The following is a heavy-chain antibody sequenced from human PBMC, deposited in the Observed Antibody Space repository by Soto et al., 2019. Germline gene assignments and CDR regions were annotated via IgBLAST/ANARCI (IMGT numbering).Heavy chain of an antibody. J-gene: IGHJ4*02. Sequence: GGSLRLSCAASGFTFSSYAMSWVRQAPGKGLEWVSAISGSGGSTYYADSVKGRFTISRDNSKNTLYLKMNSLRAEDTAVYYCAKSSLGVERRISLFFDYWGQGTLVTVSS. V-gene: IGHV3-23*01. D-gene: IGHD1-1*01. CDR3: AKSSLGVERRISLFFDY. CDR1: GFTFSSYA. CDR2: ISGSGGST.